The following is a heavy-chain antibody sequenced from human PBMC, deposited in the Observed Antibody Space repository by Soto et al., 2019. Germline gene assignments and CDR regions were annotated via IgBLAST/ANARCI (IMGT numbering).Heavy chain of an antibody. CDR2: ISCDGDIK. D-gene: IGHD3-3*01. V-gene: IGHV3-30*18. J-gene: IGHJ4*02. CDR1: GFTFSGYG. CDR3: AKDLDYDFWSGYHYYFDY. Sequence: PGGSLRLSCAASGFTFSGYGMHWVRQAPGKGLEWVAVISCDGDIKYYADSAKGRFTISRDNSKNTLYLQMNSLRAEDTAVYYCAKDLDYDFWSGYHYYFDYWGQGTLVTVSS.